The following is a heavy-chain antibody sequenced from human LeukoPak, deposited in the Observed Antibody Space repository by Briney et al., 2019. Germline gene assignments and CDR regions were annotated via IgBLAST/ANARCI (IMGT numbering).Heavy chain of an antibody. CDR2: IFYSGST. J-gene: IGHJ5*02. CDR1: GGSISGYY. Sequence: SETLSLTCTVSGGSISGYYWSWIRQPPGKGLEWLGYIFYSGSTNYNPSLKSRVTISVDTSKNQFSLKVSSVTAADTAVYYCARAHSSGWPHMFDPWGQGTLVTVPS. CDR3: ARAHSSGWPHMFDP. D-gene: IGHD6-19*01. V-gene: IGHV4-59*01.